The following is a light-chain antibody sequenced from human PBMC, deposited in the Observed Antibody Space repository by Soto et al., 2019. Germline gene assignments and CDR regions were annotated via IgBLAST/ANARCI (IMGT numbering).Light chain of an antibody. Sequence: DIQMTQSPSTLSASVGDRVTITCRASQSISSWLAWYQQKPGKAPKLLIYDASTLESGVPSRFSGSGSGTEFTLTITGLQPEDYGTYYCQQYNSYSWTFGQGTKVNIK. CDR2: DAS. CDR1: QSISSW. V-gene: IGKV1-5*01. CDR3: QQYNSYSWT. J-gene: IGKJ1*01.